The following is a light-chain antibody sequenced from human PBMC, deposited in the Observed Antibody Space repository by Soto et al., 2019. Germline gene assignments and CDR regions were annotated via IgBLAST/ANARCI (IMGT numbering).Light chain of an antibody. J-gene: IGLJ2*01. CDR1: SSDVGGYNY. Sequence: QSALTQPRSVSGSPGQSVTISCTGTSSDVGGYNYVSWYQQHPGKAPKLMIYDVSKRPSGVPDRFSGSKSGNTASLTISGLQAEDEADFYRWSYAGNHTPPFGGGTKLTVL. CDR3: WSYAGNHTPP. V-gene: IGLV2-11*01. CDR2: DVS.